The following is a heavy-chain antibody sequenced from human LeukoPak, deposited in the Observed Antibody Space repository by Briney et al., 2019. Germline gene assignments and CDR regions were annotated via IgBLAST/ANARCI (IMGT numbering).Heavy chain of an antibody. Sequence: GGSLRLSCAASGFTFSNNWMHWARQLPGKGLVWVSRISPTGSTTSYADSVKGRFTVSRDNAKNTLYLQVNNLRAEDTAVYYCARGPNSNWSGLDFWGQGTLLTVSS. CDR3: ARGPNSNWSGLDF. CDR1: GFTFSNNW. D-gene: IGHD6-6*01. CDR2: ISPTGSTT. V-gene: IGHV3-74*01. J-gene: IGHJ4*02.